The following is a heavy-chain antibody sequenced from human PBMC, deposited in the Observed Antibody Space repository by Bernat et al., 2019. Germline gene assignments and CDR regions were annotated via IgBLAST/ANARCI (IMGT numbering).Heavy chain of an antibody. D-gene: IGHD3-10*01. J-gene: IGHJ2*01. V-gene: IGHV3-23*01. CDR3: AKCLHGSASYLWYFDL. CDR1: GFTFSTYA. Sequence: EVQLLESGGTLVQPGGSLRVSCVASGFTFSTYAMTWVRQVPGTGLEWVSVITDSGGFTHYADSVKGRFTISRDNSKNTLYLEMNSLSAEDTAIYYCAKCLHGSASYLWYFDLWGRCTLVTVSS. CDR2: ITDSGGFT.